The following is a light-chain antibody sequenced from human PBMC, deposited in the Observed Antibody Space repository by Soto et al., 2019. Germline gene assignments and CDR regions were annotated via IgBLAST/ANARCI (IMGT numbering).Light chain of an antibody. V-gene: IGLV2-14*01. CDR3: ISYTSSSTSYV. J-gene: IGLJ1*01. CDR2: EVS. CDR1: SSDVGGYNY. Sequence: QSALTQPASVSGSPGQSITISCTGTSSDVGGYNYVAWYQQHPGKVPRLMIYEVSNRPSGVSNRFSGPKSGSTASLTISGLQAEDEADYYCISYTSSSTSYVFGTGTKVTVL.